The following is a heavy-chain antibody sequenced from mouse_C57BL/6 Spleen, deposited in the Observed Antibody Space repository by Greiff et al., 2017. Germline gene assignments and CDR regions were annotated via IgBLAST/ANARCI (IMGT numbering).Heavy chain of an antibody. V-gene: IGHV1-69*01. Sequence: QVQLQQPGAELVMPGASVKLSCKASGYTFTSYWMHWVKQRPGQGLEWIGEIDPSDSYTNYNQQFKGKSTLTVDKSSSTAYMQLSSLTSEDSAVYYCARTDGYYDYAMDYWGQGTSVTVSS. D-gene: IGHD2-3*01. J-gene: IGHJ4*01. CDR1: GYTFTSYW. CDR3: ARTDGYYDYAMDY. CDR2: IDPSDSYT.